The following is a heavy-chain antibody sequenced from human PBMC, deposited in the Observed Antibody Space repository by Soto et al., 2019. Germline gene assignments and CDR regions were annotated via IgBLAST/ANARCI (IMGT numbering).Heavy chain of an antibody. CDR2: INGGNENT. CDR3: ARGYCTKTNCYAFDH. Sequence: QVQLVQSGAEVKKPGASVKISCKASGYSFTSYAVHWVRQAPGQRLEWMGWINGGNENTKYSLKFQGRVTNTRDPSASTAYMELSSLRSEDTAVYYCARGYCTKTNCYAFDHWGQGTLVTVSS. J-gene: IGHJ4*02. D-gene: IGHD2-2*01. V-gene: IGHV1-3*01. CDR1: GYSFTSYA.